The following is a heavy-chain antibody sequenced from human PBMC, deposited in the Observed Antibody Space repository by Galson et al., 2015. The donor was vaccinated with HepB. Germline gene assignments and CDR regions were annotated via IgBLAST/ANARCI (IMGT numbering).Heavy chain of an antibody. J-gene: IGHJ4*02. Sequence: SLRLSCAASGFTFSTPSINWVRQAPGKELEWVSSISGSGSYKFYGDSVEGRFTVSRDNAKNSLFLQMNSLRAEDTAIYYCARVSLGASSSWYYFDYWGLGTLVTVSS. V-gene: IGHV3-21*01. CDR1: GFTFSTPS. D-gene: IGHD6-13*01. CDR2: ISGSGSYK. CDR3: ARVSLGASSSWYYFDY.